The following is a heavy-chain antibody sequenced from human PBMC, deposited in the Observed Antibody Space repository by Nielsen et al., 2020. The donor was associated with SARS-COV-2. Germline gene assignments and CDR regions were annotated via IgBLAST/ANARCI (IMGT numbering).Heavy chain of an antibody. V-gene: IGHV3-30*18. CDR1: GFTFNNYG. J-gene: IGHJ6*03. Sequence: GESLKISCAASGFTFNNYGMHWVRQAPGKGLESVALISYEGSKKFYGDSVRGRFTISRDNRKNSLFLQMNSLRTEDTALYYCAKGFSSSSRDYMNVWGKGTTVTVSS. CDR2: ISYEGSKK. CDR3: AKGFSSSSRDYMNV. D-gene: IGHD6-6*01.